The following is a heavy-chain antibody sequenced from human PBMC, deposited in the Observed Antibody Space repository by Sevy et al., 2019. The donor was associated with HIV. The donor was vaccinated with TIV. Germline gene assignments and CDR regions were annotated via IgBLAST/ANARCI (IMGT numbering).Heavy chain of an antibody. J-gene: IGHJ4*02. CDR2: IYPGDSDT. Sequence: GESLKISYKGSGYSFTSYWIGWVRQMPGKGLEWMGIIYPGDSDTRYSPSFQGQVTISADKSISTAYLQWSSLKASDTATYYCARLNYDSSGRIDYWGQGTLVTVSS. V-gene: IGHV5-51*01. CDR3: ARLNYDSSGRIDY. CDR1: GYSFTSYW. D-gene: IGHD3-22*01.